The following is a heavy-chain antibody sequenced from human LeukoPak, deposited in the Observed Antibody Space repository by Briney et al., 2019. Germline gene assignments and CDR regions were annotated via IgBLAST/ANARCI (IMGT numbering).Heavy chain of an antibody. D-gene: IGHD6-19*01. J-gene: IGHJ4*02. CDR2: ISAYNGNT. CDR3: ARDSGEQWLVRKFDY. Sequence: ASVKVSCKASGYTFTSYGISWVRQAPGQGPEWMGWISAYNGNTNYAQKLQGRVTMTTDTSTSTAYMELRSLRSDDTAVYYCARDSGEQWLVRKFDYWGQGTLVTVSS. CDR1: GYTFTSYG. V-gene: IGHV1-18*04.